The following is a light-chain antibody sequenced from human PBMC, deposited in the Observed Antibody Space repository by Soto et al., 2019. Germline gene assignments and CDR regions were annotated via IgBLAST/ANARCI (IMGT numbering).Light chain of an antibody. V-gene: IGKV3-15*01. CDR1: QSLNSN. J-gene: IGKJ4*01. Sequence: PGERASVSCRASQSLNSNLAWYQQKPGQAPRLLIIGASERVTTIPARFSGSGSGTEFTLSISSLQSDDFPVSYCQQDGNSPLTFGGGTKVDTK. CDR3: QQDGNSPLT. CDR2: GAS.